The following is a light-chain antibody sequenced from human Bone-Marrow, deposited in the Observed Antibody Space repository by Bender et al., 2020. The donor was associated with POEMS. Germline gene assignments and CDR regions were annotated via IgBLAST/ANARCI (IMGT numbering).Light chain of an antibody. Sequence: QSALTQPASVSGSPGQSITISCTGTSSDVGGYDYVAWYQQHPGKAPKLMIFDVTTRPSGVSNRFSGSKSGNTASLTISGLQAEDEADYYCSSYTSSFSLFGGGTKLTVL. J-gene: IGLJ2*01. CDR1: SSDVGGYDY. V-gene: IGLV2-14*03. CDR3: SSYTSSFSL. CDR2: DVT.